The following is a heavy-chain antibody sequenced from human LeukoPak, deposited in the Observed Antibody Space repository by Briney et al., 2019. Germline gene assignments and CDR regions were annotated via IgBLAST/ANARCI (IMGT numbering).Heavy chain of an antibody. CDR2: IWFDGSNK. V-gene: IGHV3-33*06. J-gene: IGHJ4*02. CDR1: GFIFSNDA. D-gene: IGHD4/OR15-4a*01. Sequence: PGRSLRLSCAASGFIFSNDAMHWVRQAPGKGLEWVAFIWFDGSNKHYADSVKGRFTISRDNPKNTLYLQMDSLRVEDTAIYYCAKDLRNGENYGFLDYWGQGSLVTVSS. CDR3: AKDLRNGENYGFLDY.